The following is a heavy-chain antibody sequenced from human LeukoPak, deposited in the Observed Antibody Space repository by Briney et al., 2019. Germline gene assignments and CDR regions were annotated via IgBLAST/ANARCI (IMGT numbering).Heavy chain of an antibody. V-gene: IGHV4-59*01. Sequence: SETLSLTCTVSGGSISSYYWSWIRQPPGKGLEWIGYIYYSGSTNYNPSLKSRVTISVDTSKNQFSLKLSSVTAADTAVYYCASRGYDFWSGYGGFYMDVWGKGTTVTVSS. CDR3: ASRGYDFWSGYGGFYMDV. D-gene: IGHD3-3*01. CDR2: IYYSGST. CDR1: GGSISSYY. J-gene: IGHJ6*03.